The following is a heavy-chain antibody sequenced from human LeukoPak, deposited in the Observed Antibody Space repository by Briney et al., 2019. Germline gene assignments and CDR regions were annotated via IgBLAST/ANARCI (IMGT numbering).Heavy chain of an antibody. CDR1: GGSISSYY. Sequence: SETLSLTCTVSGGSISSYYWSWIRQPPGKGLELIGYIYYSGSTNHNPSLKSRATISVDTSKNQFSLKLSSVTAADTAVYYCARAPSIVGASHFDYWGQGTLVTVSS. CDR3: ARAPSIVGASHFDY. D-gene: IGHD1-26*01. CDR2: IYYSGST. J-gene: IGHJ4*02. V-gene: IGHV4-59*01.